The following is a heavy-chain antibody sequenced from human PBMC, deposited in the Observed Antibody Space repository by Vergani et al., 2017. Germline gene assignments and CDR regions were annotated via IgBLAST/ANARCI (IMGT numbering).Heavy chain of an antibody. V-gene: IGHV3-74*01. D-gene: IGHD5-12*01. Sequence: EVQLVESGGGLVQPGGSLRLSCAASGFTFSSYWMHWVRQALGKGLVWVSRINSDGSSTSYADSVKGRFTISRDNAKNTLYLQMNSLRAEDTAVYYCARDQERYSGYDSGVFDYWGQGTLVTVSS. CDR1: GFTFSSYW. J-gene: IGHJ4*02. CDR3: ARDQERYSGYDSGVFDY. CDR2: INSDGSST.